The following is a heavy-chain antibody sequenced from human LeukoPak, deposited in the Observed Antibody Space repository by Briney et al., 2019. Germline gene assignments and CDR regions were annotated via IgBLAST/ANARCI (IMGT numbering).Heavy chain of an antibody. V-gene: IGHV3-21*01. D-gene: IGHD6-13*01. J-gene: IGHJ4*02. CDR1: GFTFSSYS. Sequence: GGSLRLSCAASGFTFSSYSMNWVRQAPGKGLEWVSSISSSSSYIYYADSVKGRFTISRDNAKNSLYLQMNSLRAEDTAVYYCARDRIFIEAAGLDYWGQGTLVTVSS. CDR3: ARDRIFIEAAGLDY. CDR2: ISSSSSYI.